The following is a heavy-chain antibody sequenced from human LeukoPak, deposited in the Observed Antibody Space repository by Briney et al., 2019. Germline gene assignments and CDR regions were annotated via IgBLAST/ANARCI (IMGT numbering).Heavy chain of an antibody. Sequence: GGSLRLSCAPSGFTFSNSAMSWVRHAPGKGLEWVSGISGSGGNTYYADSVKGRFTISRDNSKTTLFLQMTSLRAEDTAVYYCAVRYSGSWSLFAYWGQGTLVTVSS. CDR3: AVRYSGSWSLFAY. V-gene: IGHV3-23*01. J-gene: IGHJ4*02. CDR2: ISGSGGNT. D-gene: IGHD6-13*01. CDR1: GFTFSNSA.